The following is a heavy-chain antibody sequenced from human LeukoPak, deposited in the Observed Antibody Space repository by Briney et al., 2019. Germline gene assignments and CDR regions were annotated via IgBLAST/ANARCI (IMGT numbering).Heavy chain of an antibody. V-gene: IGHV1-2*02. CDR2: INPNSGGA. Sequence: ASVKVSCKASGYTFTDYFVHWVRQAPGQGLEWMGWINPNSGGAKYAQKFQGRVTMTRDTSISTVHMEVNRLTSDDTAVYYCASGVVSGLLDYGGQGTLVTVSS. CDR3: ASGVVSGLLDY. CDR1: GYTFTDYF. D-gene: IGHD2-21*01. J-gene: IGHJ4*02.